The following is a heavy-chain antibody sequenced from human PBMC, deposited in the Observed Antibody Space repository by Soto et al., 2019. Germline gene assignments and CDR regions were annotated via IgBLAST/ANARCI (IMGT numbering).Heavy chain of an antibody. CDR3: ARQDSGSYHDAAFDI. Sequence: RGESLKISCKGSGYSFNSYWIGWVRQMPGKGLEWMGIIYPGDSDTRYSPSFQGQVTISADKSISTAYLQWSSLKASDTAMYYCARQDSGSYHDAAFDIWGQGTMVTVSS. V-gene: IGHV5-51*01. CDR2: IYPGDSDT. D-gene: IGHD1-26*01. CDR1: GYSFNSYW. J-gene: IGHJ3*02.